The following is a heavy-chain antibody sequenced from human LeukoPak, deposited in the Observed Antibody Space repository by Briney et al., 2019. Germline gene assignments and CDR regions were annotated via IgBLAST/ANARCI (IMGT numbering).Heavy chain of an antibody. D-gene: IGHD3-9*01. CDR2: IYSGGST. V-gene: IGHV3-66*01. CDR1: GFTVSSNY. CDR3: ARDAHYDILTGYYYYGMDV. J-gene: IGHJ6*02. Sequence: PGRSLRLSCAASGFTVSSNYMSWVRQAPGKGLEWVSVIYSGGSTYYADSVKGRFTISRDNSKNTLYLQMNSLRAEDTAVYYCARDAHYDILTGYYYYGMDVWGQGTTVTVSS.